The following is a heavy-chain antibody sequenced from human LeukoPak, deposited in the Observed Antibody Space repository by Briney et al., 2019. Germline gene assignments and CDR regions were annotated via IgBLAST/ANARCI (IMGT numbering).Heavy chain of an antibody. CDR2: IYSGGST. V-gene: IGHV3-53*01. CDR1: GFTVSSNY. J-gene: IGHJ4*02. D-gene: IGHD3-10*01. Sequence: PGGSLRLSCAASGFTVSSNYMSWVRQAPGKGLEWVSVIYSGGSTYYADSVKGRFTISRDNSKNTLYLQMNSLRAEDTAVYYCARDTSWFGELLSYWGQGTLVTVSS. CDR3: ARDTSWFGELLSY.